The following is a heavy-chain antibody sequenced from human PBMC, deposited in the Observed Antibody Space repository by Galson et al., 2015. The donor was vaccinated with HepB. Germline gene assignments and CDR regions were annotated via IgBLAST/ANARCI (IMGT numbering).Heavy chain of an antibody. Sequence: SLRLSCAASGFTFNNAWMSWVRQAPGKGLEWVGRIKSKTDGGTTDYAAPVKGRFTISRDDSKNTLYVQMNSLKIEDTAVYYCTTGDPTKPEWEPRFDIWGQGTMVTVSS. V-gene: IGHV3-15*01. CDR3: TTGDPTKPEWEPRFDI. J-gene: IGHJ3*02. CDR1: GFTFNNAW. D-gene: IGHD1-26*01. CDR2: IKSKTDGGTT.